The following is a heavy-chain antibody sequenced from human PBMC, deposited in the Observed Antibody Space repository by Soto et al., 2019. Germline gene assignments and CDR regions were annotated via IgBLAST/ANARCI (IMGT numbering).Heavy chain of an antibody. CDR1: GFTFNRYA. Sequence: QSGGSLRLSCAASGFTFNRYAMNWVRQAAGKGLEWVSGISGSGATTYYADSVKGRFTISRDNSKNTLYLQMNSLGAGDTAVYYCAKDPEVVVTAPDYWGQGTLVTVSS. J-gene: IGHJ4*02. V-gene: IGHV3-23*01. D-gene: IGHD2-21*02. CDR2: ISGSGATT. CDR3: AKDPEVVVTAPDY.